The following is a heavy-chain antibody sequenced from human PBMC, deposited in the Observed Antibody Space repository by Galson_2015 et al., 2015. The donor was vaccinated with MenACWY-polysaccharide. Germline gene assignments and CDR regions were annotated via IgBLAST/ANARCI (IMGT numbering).Heavy chain of an antibody. D-gene: IGHD6-13*01. CDR2: ISGSGSST. V-gene: IGHV3-23*01. CDR3: AKSSSWYRLGEY. Sequence: SLRLSCAASGFTFSSYAMSWVRQAPGKGLEWVSAISGSGSSTYYADSVKGRFTISRDNSENTLYLQMNSLRAEDTAVYYCAKSSSWYRLGEYWGQGTLVTVSS. CDR1: GFTFSSYA. J-gene: IGHJ4*02.